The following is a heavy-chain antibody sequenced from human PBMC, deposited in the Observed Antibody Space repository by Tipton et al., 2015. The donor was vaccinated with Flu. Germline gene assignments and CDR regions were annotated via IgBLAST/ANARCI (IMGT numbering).Heavy chain of an antibody. CDR1: GDSVSSNRAA. J-gene: IGHJ4*02. Sequence: GLVKPSQTLSLTCGISGDSVSSNRAAWNWIRQSPSRGLEWLGSTYYRSKWYNDYAVSVKSRITINPDTSKNRFYLQLNSVTPEDTAVYYCARGLAPRWYFDFWGQGTLVTVSS. CDR3: ARGLAPRWYFDF. V-gene: IGHV6-1*01. D-gene: IGHD6-13*01. CDR2: TYYRSKWYN.